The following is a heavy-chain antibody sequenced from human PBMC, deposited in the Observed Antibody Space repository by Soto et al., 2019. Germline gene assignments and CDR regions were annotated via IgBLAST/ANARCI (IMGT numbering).Heavy chain of an antibody. Sequence: QVQLVQSGAEVKKPGSSVKLSCKTSGGTFRNYAINWVRQAPGQGREWMGGSIPVFGTANYAQTFQGRFTITADDATSTAYMELSSLRSEDTAVYYCAIPLPKQQLVRGAFDHWGQGTLVTVAS. J-gene: IGHJ4*02. D-gene: IGHD6-13*01. V-gene: IGHV1-69*01. CDR2: SIPVFGTA. CDR1: GGTFRNYA. CDR3: AIPLPKQQLVRGAFDH.